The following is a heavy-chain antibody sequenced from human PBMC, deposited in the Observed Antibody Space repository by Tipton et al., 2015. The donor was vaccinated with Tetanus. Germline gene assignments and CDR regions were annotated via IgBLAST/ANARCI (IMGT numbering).Heavy chain of an antibody. V-gene: IGHV3-23*01. CDR2: LSGSEKDP. Sequence: SLRLSCAASGFTFRTYGMSWVRQAPGKGLEWVSSLSGSEKDPYNKDSVKGRFIVSRDDSKNTLYLQLSSLRVEDTAVYYCVKHLIPERAYFDSWGLGTLVTVSS. J-gene: IGHJ4*02. CDR1: GFTFRTYG. D-gene: IGHD5-24*01. CDR3: VKHLIPERAYFDS.